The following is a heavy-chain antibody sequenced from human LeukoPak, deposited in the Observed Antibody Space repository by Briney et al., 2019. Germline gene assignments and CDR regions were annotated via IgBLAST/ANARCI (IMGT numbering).Heavy chain of an antibody. V-gene: IGHV3-21*01. Sequence: GGSLRLSCAASGFTFSSYSMNWVRQAPGKGLEWVSSISSSSSYIYYADSVKGRFTISRDNAKNSLYLQMNSLRAEDTAVYSCARGPYYDFWSGYYLNWFDPWGQGTLVTVSS. J-gene: IGHJ5*02. CDR1: GFTFSSYS. CDR2: ISSSSSYI. D-gene: IGHD3-3*01. CDR3: ARGPYYDFWSGYYLNWFDP.